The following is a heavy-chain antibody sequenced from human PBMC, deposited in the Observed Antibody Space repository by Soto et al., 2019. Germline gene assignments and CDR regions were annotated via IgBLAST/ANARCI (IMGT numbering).Heavy chain of an antibody. Sequence: SETLSLTCTVSGGSISNSYWSWIRQPPGKELEWIGFIYYTGNTNYNPSLKSRVTISVDTSKTQFSLKLSSVTAADTAVYYCARPLGGATRDIWGQGTMVTVSS. D-gene: IGHD1-26*01. V-gene: IGHV4-59*08. CDR1: GGSISNSY. J-gene: IGHJ3*02. CDR3: ARPLGGATRDI. CDR2: IYYTGNT.